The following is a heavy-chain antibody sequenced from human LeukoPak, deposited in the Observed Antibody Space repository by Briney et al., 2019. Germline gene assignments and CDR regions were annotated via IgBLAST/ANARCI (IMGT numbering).Heavy chain of an antibody. V-gene: IGHV1-18*01. J-gene: IGHJ4*02. CDR2: ISAYNGNT. D-gene: IGHD5-12*01. CDR3: ARNTRKYSGYDYAY. Sequence: ASVKVSCKASGYTFTSYGISWVRQAPGQRLEWMGRISAYNGNTNYAQKLQGRVTMTTDTSTSTAYMELRSLRSDDTAVYYCARNTRKYSGYDYAYWGQGTLVTVSS. CDR1: GYTFTSYG.